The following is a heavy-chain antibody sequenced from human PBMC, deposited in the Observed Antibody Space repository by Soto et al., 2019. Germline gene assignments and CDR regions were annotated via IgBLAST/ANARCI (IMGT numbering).Heavy chain of an antibody. J-gene: IGHJ4*02. Sequence: GGSLRLSCAASGFTFSSYAMSWVRQAPGKGLEWVSAISGSGGSTYYADSVKGRFTISRDNSKNTLYLQMNSLRAEDTAVYYCAKDRQIPRGYCSGGSCQTEPYWGQGTLVTVSS. CDR1: GFTFSSYA. CDR3: AKDRQIPRGYCSGGSCQTEPY. V-gene: IGHV3-23*01. CDR2: ISGSGGST. D-gene: IGHD2-15*01.